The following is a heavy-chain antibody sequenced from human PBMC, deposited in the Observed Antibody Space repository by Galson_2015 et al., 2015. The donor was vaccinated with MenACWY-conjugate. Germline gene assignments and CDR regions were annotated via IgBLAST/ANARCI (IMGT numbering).Heavy chain of an antibody. CDR3: ARDYGVATVGTQLDY. V-gene: IGHV3-33*08. Sequence: SLRLSCAASGFTFSNYAMHWVRQAPGKGLEWLAVIWDDGNNKYYADSVKGRFTISRDNSKNTVYLQMNSLRAEDTSVYYCARDYGVATVGTQLDYWGQGTLVTVSS. CDR1: GFTFSNYA. D-gene: IGHD6-13*01. CDR2: IWDDGNNK. J-gene: IGHJ4*02.